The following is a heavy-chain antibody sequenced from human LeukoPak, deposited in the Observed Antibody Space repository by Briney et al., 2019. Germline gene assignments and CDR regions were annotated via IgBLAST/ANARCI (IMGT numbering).Heavy chain of an antibody. Sequence: GGSLRLSCAASGFTFSSYAMSWVRQAPGKGLEWVSAISGSGGSTYYADSVKGRFTISRDNSKNTLYLQMNSLRAEDTAVYYCATLKLPYYDILTGYFYWGQGTLVTVSS. CDR2: ISGSGGST. V-gene: IGHV3-23*01. CDR3: ATLKLPYYDILTGYFY. J-gene: IGHJ4*02. CDR1: GFTFSSYA. D-gene: IGHD3-9*01.